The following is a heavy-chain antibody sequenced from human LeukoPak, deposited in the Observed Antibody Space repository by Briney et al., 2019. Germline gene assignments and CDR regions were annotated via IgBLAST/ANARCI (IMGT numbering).Heavy chain of an antibody. CDR3: ARDGTRDGYGDAFDI. V-gene: IGHV3-21*01. D-gene: IGHD5-24*01. CDR2: ISSSSSYI. CDR1: GFTFSSYS. Sequence: GGSLRLSCAASGFTFSSYSMNWVRQAPGKGLEWVSSISSSSSYIYYADSVKGRFTISRDNAKNSLYLQMNSLRAEDTAVYYCARDGTRDGYGDAFDIWGQGTMVTVSS. J-gene: IGHJ3*02.